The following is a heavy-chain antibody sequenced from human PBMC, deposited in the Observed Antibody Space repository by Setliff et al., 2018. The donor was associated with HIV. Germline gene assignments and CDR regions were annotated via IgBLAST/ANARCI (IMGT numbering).Heavy chain of an antibody. CDR2: IKQDGTEN. CDR1: GFTISHHW. J-gene: IGHJ4*02. V-gene: IGHV3-7*03. D-gene: IGHD6-19*01. CDR3: ANVHRALADTY. Sequence: GGSLRLSCAASGFTISHHWMTWVRQAPGKGLEWVANIKQDGTENYYVDSVKGRFTISRDNAKNSLYLQMNSLRVEDTAVYYCANVHRALADTYWGLGTLVTVS.